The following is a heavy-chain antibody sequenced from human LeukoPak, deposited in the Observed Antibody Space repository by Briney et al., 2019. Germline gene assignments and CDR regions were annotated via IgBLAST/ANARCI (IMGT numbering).Heavy chain of an antibody. CDR2: IRYDESNK. CDR1: GFTVSSNY. D-gene: IGHD6-19*01. J-gene: IGHJ4*02. Sequence: QSGGSLRLSCAASGFTVSSNYMSWVRQAPGKGLEWVAFIRYDESNKYYADSVKGRFTISRDNSKNTLYLQMNSLRTEDTAVYYCSGIAVAGIYWGQGTLVTVSS. V-gene: IGHV3-30*02. CDR3: SGIAVAGIY.